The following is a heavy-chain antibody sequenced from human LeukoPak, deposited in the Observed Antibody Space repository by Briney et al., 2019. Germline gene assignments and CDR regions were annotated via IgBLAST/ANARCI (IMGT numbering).Heavy chain of an antibody. J-gene: IGHJ6*03. CDR3: ARGGGGSRYYYYYYYMDV. D-gene: IGHD2-15*01. CDR1: GGSFSGYY. V-gene: IGHV4-34*01. Sequence: SETLSLTCAVYGGSFSGYYWSWIRQPPGKGLEWIGEINHSGSTNYNPSLKSRVTISVDTSKNQFSLKLSTVTAADTAVYYCARGGGGSRYYYYYYYMDVWAKGPRSPSP. CDR2: INHSGST.